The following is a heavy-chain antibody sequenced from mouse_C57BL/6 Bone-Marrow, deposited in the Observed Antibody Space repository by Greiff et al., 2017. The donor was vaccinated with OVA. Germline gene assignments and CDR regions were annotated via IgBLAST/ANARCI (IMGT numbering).Heavy chain of an antibody. V-gene: IGHV1-55*01. CDR2: IYPGSGST. CDR3: ARPNYGSSNFDY. D-gene: IGHD1-1*01. Sequence: QVQLQQPGAELVKPGASVKMSCKASGYTFTSYWITWVKQRPGQGLEWIGDIYPGSGSTNYNEKFKSKATLTVDTSSSTAYMQLSSLTSEDSAVYYCARPNYGSSNFDYWGQGTTLTVSS. CDR1: GYTFTSYW. J-gene: IGHJ2*01.